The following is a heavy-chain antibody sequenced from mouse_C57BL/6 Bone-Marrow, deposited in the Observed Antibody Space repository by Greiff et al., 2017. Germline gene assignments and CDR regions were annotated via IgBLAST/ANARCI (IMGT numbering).Heavy chain of an antibody. D-gene: IGHD2-10*02. J-gene: IGHJ4*01. CDR2: IDPDNGDT. V-gene: IGHV14-4*01. Sequence: VQLKQSGAELVRPGASVKLSCTASGFNIKDDCMHWVKQRPEQGLEWIGWIDPDNGDTKYASKFQGKATLTVDTSSNTAYLQLSSLTSEDTAVYYGTTGYGNYGICAMAYWGQGTSVTVSS. CDR1: GFNIKDDC. CDR3: TTGYGNYGICAMAY.